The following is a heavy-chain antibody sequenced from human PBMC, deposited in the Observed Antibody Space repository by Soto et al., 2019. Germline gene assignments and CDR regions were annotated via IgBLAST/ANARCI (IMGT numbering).Heavy chain of an antibody. CDR2: ISGYNGNT. V-gene: IGHV1-18*04. Sequence: QVQLVESGAEVKKPGASVKVACKASGYTFTNYGISWVRQAPGHGLEWMGWISGYNGNTKDAQKFQVRVTMTTDTPTNTADMDLRSLRSDDTAVYYCARDREYYYVSRGNYYCHYGMDVWWQGTTVTVS. J-gene: IGHJ6*01. CDR1: GYTFTNYG. D-gene: IGHD3-22*01. CDR3: ARDREYYYVSRGNYYCHYGMDV.